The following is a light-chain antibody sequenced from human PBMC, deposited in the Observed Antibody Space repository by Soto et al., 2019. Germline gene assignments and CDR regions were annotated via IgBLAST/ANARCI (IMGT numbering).Light chain of an antibody. J-gene: IGKJ2*01. Sequence: EILMTQSPATLAVSPGERVALPCRASQSVSRNLAWYQQKSGQAPRLLIYGVSSRATDTPARFSGSGSGTEFTLTISSLQSEDFAVYNCQQYNNWPYTFGLGTKLEMK. V-gene: IGKV3-15*01. CDR3: QQYNNWPYT. CDR2: GVS. CDR1: QSVSRN.